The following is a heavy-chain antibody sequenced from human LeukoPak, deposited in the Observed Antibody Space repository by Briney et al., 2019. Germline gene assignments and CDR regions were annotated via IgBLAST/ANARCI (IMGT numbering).Heavy chain of an antibody. V-gene: IGHV4-59*08. CDR2: IYYSGST. Sequence: SETLSLTCTVSGGSISSYYWSWIRQPPGKGLEWIGYIYYSGSTNYNPSLKSRVTISVDTSKNQFSLKLSSVTAADTAVYYCARGQQLPNDAFDIWGQGTMVTVSS. J-gene: IGHJ3*02. CDR3: ARGQQLPNDAFDI. D-gene: IGHD6-13*01. CDR1: GGSISSYY.